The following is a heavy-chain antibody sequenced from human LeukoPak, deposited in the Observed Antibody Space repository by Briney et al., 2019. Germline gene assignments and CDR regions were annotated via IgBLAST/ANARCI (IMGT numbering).Heavy chain of an antibody. D-gene: IGHD6-19*01. CDR3: AKGGSGWYYYYYYMDV. Sequence: GGALRLSCAASGFTFSSYGMSWVRQAPGKGLEWVSAISGSGGSTYYADSVKGRFTISRDNSENTLYLQMNSLRAEDTAVYYCAKGGSGWYYYYYYMDVWGKGTTVTISS. J-gene: IGHJ6*03. V-gene: IGHV3-23*01. CDR2: ISGSGGST. CDR1: GFTFSSYG.